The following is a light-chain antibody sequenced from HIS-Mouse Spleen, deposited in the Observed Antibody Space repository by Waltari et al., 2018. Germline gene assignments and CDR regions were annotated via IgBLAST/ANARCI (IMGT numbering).Light chain of an antibody. CDR2: AAS. V-gene: IGKV1-9*01. CDR1: QGISSY. Sequence: DIQLTQSPSFLSASVEDRVPITCRASQGISSYLAWYQQKPGKAPKLLIYAASTLQSGVPSRFSGSGSGTEFTLTISSLQPEDFATYYCQQLNSYPPTFGQGTKVEIK. J-gene: IGKJ1*01. CDR3: QQLNSYPPT.